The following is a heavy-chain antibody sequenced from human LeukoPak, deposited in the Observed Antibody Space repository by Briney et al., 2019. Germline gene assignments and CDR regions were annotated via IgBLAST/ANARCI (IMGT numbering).Heavy chain of an antibody. CDR1: GFTFSDHY. J-gene: IGHJ4*02. CDR2: SRNKANSYTT. V-gene: IGHV3-72*01. CDR3: ARGISD. Sequence: GGSLRLSCAASGFTFSDHYMDWVRQAPGKGLEWVGRSRNKANSYTTEYAASVKGRFTISRDDPKNSLYLQMNSLKTEDTAVYYCARGISDWGQGTLVTVSS.